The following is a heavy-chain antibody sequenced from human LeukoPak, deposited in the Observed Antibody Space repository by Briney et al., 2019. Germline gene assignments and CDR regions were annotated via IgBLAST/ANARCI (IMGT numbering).Heavy chain of an antibody. D-gene: IGHD5-24*01. CDR3: ARVFRRGVYNYDGFDI. J-gene: IGHJ3*02. CDR1: AGSISSAGYY. V-gene: IGHV4-61*02. CDR2: IYATGSA. Sequence: SETLSLTCTVSAGSISSAGYYWSWIRQPAGKGLEWIGRIYATGSANYTPSLKSRVTISIDTSKNQFSLKLTSVTAADTALYYCARVFRRGVYNYDGFDIWGQGTMVTVSS.